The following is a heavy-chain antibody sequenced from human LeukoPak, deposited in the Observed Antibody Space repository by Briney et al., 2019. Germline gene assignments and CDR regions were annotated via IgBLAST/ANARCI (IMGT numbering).Heavy chain of an antibody. CDR3: ARGREQLVYYFDY. D-gene: IGHD6-6*01. V-gene: IGHV1-69*13. J-gene: IGHJ4*02. CDR1: GGTFSSYA. CDR2: IIPIFGTA. Sequence: SVKVSCKASGGTFSSYAISWVRQAPGQGLEWMGGIIPIFGTANYAQKFQGRVTITADESTSTAYMELSSLRSEDTAVYYCARGREQLVYYFDYRGQGTLVTVSS.